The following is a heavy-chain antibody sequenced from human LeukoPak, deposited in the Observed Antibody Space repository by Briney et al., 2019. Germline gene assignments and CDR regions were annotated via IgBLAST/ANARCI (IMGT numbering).Heavy chain of an antibody. J-gene: IGHJ4*02. Sequence: PGGSLRLSCAASGFTFSSYWMHWVRQAPGKGLVWVSRINSNGSSTSYADSVKGRFTISRDNAKNTLYLQMNSLRAEDTAEYYCAREPRYSSGTNGFDYWGQGTLVTVSS. CDR1: GFTFSSYW. V-gene: IGHV3-74*01. CDR2: INSNGSST. CDR3: AREPRYSSGTNGFDY. D-gene: IGHD6-19*01.